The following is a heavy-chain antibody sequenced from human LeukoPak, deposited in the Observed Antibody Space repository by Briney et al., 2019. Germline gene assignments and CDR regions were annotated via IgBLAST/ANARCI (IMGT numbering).Heavy chain of an antibody. J-gene: IGHJ3*02. V-gene: IGHV3-30*01. CDR3: ARDRFGGHGPFGAFDI. CDR2: ISYDGSNK. D-gene: IGHD2-15*01. Sequence: GGSLRLSCAASGFTFSSYAMHWVRQAPGKGLEWVAVISYDGSNKYYADPVKGRFTISRDNSKNTLYPQMNSLRAEDTAVYYCARDRFGGHGPFGAFDIWGQGTMVTVSS. CDR1: GFTFSSYA.